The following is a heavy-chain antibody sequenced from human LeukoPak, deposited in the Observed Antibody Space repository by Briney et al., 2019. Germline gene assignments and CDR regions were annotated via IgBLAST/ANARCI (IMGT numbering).Heavy chain of an antibody. V-gene: IGHV1-46*01. D-gene: IGHD5-12*01. J-gene: IGHJ4*02. CDR2: INPSGGST. Sequence: ASVKVSCKASGYTFTSYYMHWVRQAPGQGLEWMGIINPSGGSTSYAQKFQGRVTMTRDTSTSTVYVELSSLRSEDTAVYYCARERRGGYDVDYWGQGTLVTVSS. CDR3: ARERRGGYDVDY. CDR1: GYTFTSYY.